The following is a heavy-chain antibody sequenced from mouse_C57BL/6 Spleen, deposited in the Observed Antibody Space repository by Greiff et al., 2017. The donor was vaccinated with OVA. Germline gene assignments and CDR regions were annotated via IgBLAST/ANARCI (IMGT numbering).Heavy chain of an antibody. D-gene: IGHD1-1*01. CDR1: GYAFSSYW. CDR3: ARRDYYYGSSYGYFEV. V-gene: IGHV1-80*01. J-gene: IGHJ1*03. CDR2: IYPGDGDT. Sequence: QVQLQQSGAELVKPGASVKISCKASGYAFSSYWMNWVKQRPGQGLEWIGQIYPGDGDTNYNGKFKGKATLTADKSSSTAYMQLSSLTSEDSAVYFCARRDYYYGSSYGYFEVWGTGTTVTVSS.